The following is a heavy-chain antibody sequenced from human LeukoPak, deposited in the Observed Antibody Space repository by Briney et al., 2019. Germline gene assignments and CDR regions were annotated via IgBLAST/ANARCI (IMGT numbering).Heavy chain of an antibody. CDR3: ASTYYYDSSGYYEYYFDY. V-gene: IGHV4-59*01. J-gene: IGHJ4*02. Sequence: SETLSLTCTVSGGSISSYYWSWIRQPPGKGLEWIGYIYYSGSTNYNPSLKSRVTISVDTSKNQFSLKLSSVTAADTAVYYCASTYYYDSSGYYEYYFDYWGQGTLVTVSS. D-gene: IGHD3-22*01. CDR2: IYYSGST. CDR1: GGSISSYY.